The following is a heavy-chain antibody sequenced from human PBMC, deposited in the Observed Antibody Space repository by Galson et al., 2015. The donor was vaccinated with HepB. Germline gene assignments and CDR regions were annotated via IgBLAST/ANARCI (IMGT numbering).Heavy chain of an antibody. V-gene: IGHV4-59*01. Sequence: ETLSLTCTVSGDSISSYYWSWIRQPPGKGLEWIGYIYYSGSTNYNPSLKSRVTISVDTSKNQFSLKLSSVTAADTAIYYCARDSSTSSSYYYYMDVWGKGTTVTVSS. CDR1: GDSISSYY. D-gene: IGHD2-2*01. J-gene: IGHJ6*03. CDR2: IYYSGST. CDR3: ARDSSTSSSYYYYMDV.